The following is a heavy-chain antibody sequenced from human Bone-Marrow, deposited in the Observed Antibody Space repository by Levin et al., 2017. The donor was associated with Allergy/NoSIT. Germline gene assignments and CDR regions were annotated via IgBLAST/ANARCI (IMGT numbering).Heavy chain of an antibody. CDR3: ARAFDFLTGPTWFDP. Sequence: GGSLRLSCKVSGGAFSSQAITWVRQAPGQGLEWMGGILPIFNTLNYAQRFQGRLTITADESTTTGYLDLSSLRSDDTAVYYCARAFDFLTGPTWFDPWGQGTLVTVSS. CDR2: ILPIFNTL. D-gene: IGHD3/OR15-3a*01. J-gene: IGHJ5*02. CDR1: GGAFSSQA. V-gene: IGHV1-69*01.